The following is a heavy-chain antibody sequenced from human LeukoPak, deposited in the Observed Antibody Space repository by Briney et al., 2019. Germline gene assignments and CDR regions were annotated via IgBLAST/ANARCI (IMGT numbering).Heavy chain of an antibody. CDR2: IYHSGST. D-gene: IGHD2-15*01. Sequence: PSQTLSLTCAVSGGSISSGGYSWSWIRQPPGKGLEWIGYIYHSGSTYYNPSLKSRVTISVDRSKNQFSLKLSSVTAADTAVYYCARAGCSGGSCYSYYGMDVWGQGTTVTVSS. CDR1: GGSISSGGYS. J-gene: IGHJ6*02. V-gene: IGHV4-30-2*01. CDR3: ARAGCSGGSCYSYYGMDV.